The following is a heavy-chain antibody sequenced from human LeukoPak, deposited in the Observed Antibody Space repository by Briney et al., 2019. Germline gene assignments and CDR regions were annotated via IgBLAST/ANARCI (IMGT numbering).Heavy chain of an antibody. CDR1: GYTFTGYY. Sequence: GASVKVSCKASGYTFTGYYMHWVRHGPGQGLEWMGWINPISGGTNYAQKCQGRVTLTRDTSISTAYMELSRLRSDDTAAYYCAGSRISNWFDPWGQGTLVTVSS. CDR2: INPISGGT. CDR3: AGSRISNWFDP. D-gene: IGHD2-15*01. V-gene: IGHV1-2*02. J-gene: IGHJ5*02.